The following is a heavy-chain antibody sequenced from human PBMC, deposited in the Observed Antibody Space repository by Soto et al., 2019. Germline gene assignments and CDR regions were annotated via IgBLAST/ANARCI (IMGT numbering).Heavy chain of an antibody. CDR1: GGSISSYY. D-gene: IGHD3-10*01. V-gene: IGHV4-59*08. CDR2: IYYSGST. Sequence: SETLSLTCTVSGGSISSYYWSWIRQPPGKGLEWIGYIYYSGSTNYNPSLKSRVTISVDTSKNQFSLKLSSVTAADTAVYYCARGQLLWFGPGAFDYWGQGTLVTVSS. CDR3: ARGQLLWFGPGAFDY. J-gene: IGHJ4*02.